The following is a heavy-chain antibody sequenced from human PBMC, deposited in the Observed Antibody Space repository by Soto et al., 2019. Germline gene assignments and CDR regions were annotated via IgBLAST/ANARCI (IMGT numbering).Heavy chain of an antibody. Sequence: AGSHCHTYTVAIGAISSSIYYWGWIRKPPGKGLEWIWSIYYSGSTYYNPSLKSRVTISVDTSKNQFSLKLSSVTAADTAVYYCASLRYCSGGSCYFSDYWGQGTLVTVS. CDR2: IYYSGST. J-gene: IGHJ4*02. V-gene: IGHV4-39*01. CDR1: IGAISSSIYY. D-gene: IGHD2-15*01. CDR3: ASLRYCSGGSCYFSDY.